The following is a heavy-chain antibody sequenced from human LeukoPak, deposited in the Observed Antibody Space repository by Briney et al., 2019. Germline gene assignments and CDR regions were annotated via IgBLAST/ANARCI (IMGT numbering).Heavy chain of an antibody. Sequence: GGSLRLSCSASGFAFSSYAMHCVRQAPEEGLEYVSAISSNGGSTYYADSLKGRFTISRDNSKNTLYLQMSSLRAEDTAVYYCVNIAAAGYYYGMDVWGQGTTVTVSS. J-gene: IGHJ6*02. D-gene: IGHD6-13*01. CDR3: VNIAAAGYYYGMDV. CDR1: GFAFSSYA. CDR2: ISSNGGST. V-gene: IGHV3-64D*09.